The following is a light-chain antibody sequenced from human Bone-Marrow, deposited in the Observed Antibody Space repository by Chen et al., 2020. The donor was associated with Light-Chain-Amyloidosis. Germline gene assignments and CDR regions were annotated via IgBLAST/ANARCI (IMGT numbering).Light chain of an antibody. J-gene: IGKJ2*02. CDR2: GAS. CDR1: QSVSSN. V-gene: IGKV3-15*01. Sequence: EIVMTQSPATLSVSPGERATLPCRASQSVSSNLAWYQQKPGQAPRILIYGASTRATGIPARFSGSGSGTEFTLIISSMQSEDFAVYYCQQYNNWPPCTFGQGTKLEIK. CDR3: QQYNNWPPCT.